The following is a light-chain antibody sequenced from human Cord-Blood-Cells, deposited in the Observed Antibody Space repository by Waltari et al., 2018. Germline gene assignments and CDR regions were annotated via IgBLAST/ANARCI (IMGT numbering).Light chain of an antibody. CDR2: QDS. J-gene: IGLJ1*01. V-gene: IGLV3-1*01. Sequence: SYELTQPSSVSVSPGQTASITCSGDNLGDKYACWYQQKPGQSPVLVIYQDSKRPSGIPERFSGSNSGNTATLTISGTQAMDEADYYCQAWDSSTHYVFGTGTKVTVL. CDR3: QAWDSSTHYV. CDR1: NLGDKY.